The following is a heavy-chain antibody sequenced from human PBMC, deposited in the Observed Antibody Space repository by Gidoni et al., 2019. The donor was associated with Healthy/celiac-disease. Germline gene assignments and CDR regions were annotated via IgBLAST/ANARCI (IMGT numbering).Heavy chain of an antibody. CDR1: GFTFSSYA. V-gene: IGHV3-23*01. D-gene: IGHD3-22*01. CDR2: ISGSGGST. CDR3: ATDPYDSFGY. J-gene: IGHJ4*02. Sequence: EVQLLESGGGLVQPGGSLRLSCAASGFTFSSYAMSWVRQAPGKGLEWVSVISGSGGSTYYADSVKGRFTISRDNSKNTLYLQMNSLRVEDTAVYYCATDPYDSFGYWGQGTLVTVSS.